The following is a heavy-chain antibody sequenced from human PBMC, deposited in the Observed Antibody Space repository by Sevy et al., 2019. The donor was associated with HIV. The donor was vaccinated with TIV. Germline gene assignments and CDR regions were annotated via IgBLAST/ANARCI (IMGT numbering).Heavy chain of an antibody. CDR1: GGSINSDH. CDR2: VYYTGGT. V-gene: IGHV4-59*08. D-gene: IGHD3-10*01. CDR3: ARRNYFDF. Sequence: SETLSLTCTVSGGSINSDHWNWIRQPPGKGLEWIGYVYYTGGTNYNPSLKNRLTISVDRTKNHFYLKLTSVTAEDTAVYYCARRNYFDFWDQGTMVTVSS. J-gene: IGHJ3*01.